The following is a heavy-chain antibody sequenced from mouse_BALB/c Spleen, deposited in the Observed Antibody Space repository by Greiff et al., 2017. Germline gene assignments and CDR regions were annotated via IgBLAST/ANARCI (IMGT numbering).Heavy chain of an antibody. D-gene: IGHD3-3*01. CDR2: ISYSGST. CDR3: AREGDGYYFDY. V-gene: IGHV3-2*02. CDR1: GYSITSDYA. J-gene: IGHJ2*01. Sequence: EVQLQESGPGLVKPSQSLSLTCTVTGYSITSDYAWNWIRQFPGNKLEWMGYISYSGSTSYNPSLKSRISITRDTSKNQFFLQLNSVTTEDTATYYCAREGDGYYFDYWGQGTTLTVSS.